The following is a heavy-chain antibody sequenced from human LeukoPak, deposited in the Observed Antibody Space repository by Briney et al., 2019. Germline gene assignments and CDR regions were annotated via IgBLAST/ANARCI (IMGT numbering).Heavy chain of an antibody. V-gene: IGHV1-69*13. Sequence: SVKVSCKASGYTFTGYYIHWLRQAPGQGLEWMGGIIPIFGTANYAQKFQGRVTITADESTSTAYMELSSLRSEDTAVYYCARETRGPWYFDLWGRGTLVTVSS. J-gene: IGHJ2*01. D-gene: IGHD3/OR15-3a*01. CDR2: IIPIFGTA. CDR1: GYTFTGYY. CDR3: ARETRGPWYFDL.